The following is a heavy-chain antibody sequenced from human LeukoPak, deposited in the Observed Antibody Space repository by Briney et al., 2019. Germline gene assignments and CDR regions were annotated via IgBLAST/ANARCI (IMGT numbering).Heavy chain of an antibody. CDR2: IYSGGST. J-gene: IGHJ3*02. V-gene: IGHV3-53*01. CDR3: ARDRMVRYAFDI. CDR1: GFTFSSYG. D-gene: IGHD3-10*01. Sequence: PGGSLRLSCAASGFTFSSYGMHWVRQAPGKGLEWVSIIYSGGSTYYADSVRGRFTISRDNSKNTLYLQMNSLRAEDTAVYYCARDRMVRYAFDIWGQGTLVTVSS.